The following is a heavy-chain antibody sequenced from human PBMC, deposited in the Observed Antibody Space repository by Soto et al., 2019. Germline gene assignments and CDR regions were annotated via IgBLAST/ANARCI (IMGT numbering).Heavy chain of an antibody. V-gene: IGHV1-18*04. CDR3: TREAGWQRMVPYD. J-gene: IGHJ4*02. D-gene: IGHD6-25*01. Sequence: QVQLVQSGSEVKKPGASVNVSCKAFGYTFTSYGFSWVRQVPGQGLEWLGWISAFNGDTQYAQTMKGRLTATTETSTTSVHMELRRLTPADTAVYYCTREAGWQRMVPYDWGQGTLVTVS. CDR1: GYTFTSYG. CDR2: ISAFNGDT.